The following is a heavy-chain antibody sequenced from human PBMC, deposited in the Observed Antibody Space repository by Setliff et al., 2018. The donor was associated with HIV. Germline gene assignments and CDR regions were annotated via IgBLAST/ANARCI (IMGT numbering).Heavy chain of an antibody. J-gene: IGHJ3*01. Sequence: ASVKVSCKASEYMILAYKMNWVRQAPGRGLEWIGRISPNNGVAEYAPKFQGRVIMTLDTSISTAYLEIPRLTSDDAAVYYCARPRVFDSFDVWGQGTMVTVSS. V-gene: IGHV1-2*06. CDR1: EYMILAYK. CDR2: ISPNNGVA. CDR3: ARPRVFDSFDV.